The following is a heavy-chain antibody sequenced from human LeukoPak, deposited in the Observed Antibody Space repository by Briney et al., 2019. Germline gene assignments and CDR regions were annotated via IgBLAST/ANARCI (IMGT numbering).Heavy chain of an antibody. V-gene: IGHV3-30*18. Sequence: GGSLRLSCAASGFTFSSYGMHWVRQAPGKGLEWVAVISYDGSNKYYADSVKGRFTISRDNSKNTLYLQMNSLRAEDTAVYYCAKDRIMDYRGQGTLVTVSS. CDR3: AKDRIMDY. D-gene: IGHD3-16*01. CDR2: ISYDGSNK. CDR1: GFTFSSYG. J-gene: IGHJ4*02.